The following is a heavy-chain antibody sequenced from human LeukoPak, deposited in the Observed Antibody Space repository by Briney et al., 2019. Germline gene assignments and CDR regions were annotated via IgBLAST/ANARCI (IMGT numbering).Heavy chain of an antibody. J-gene: IGHJ4*02. D-gene: IGHD5-18*01. V-gene: IGHV4-39*07. CDR1: GGSISGSSYY. CDR2: IYSSGST. CDR3: AREDTPMVTPFDY. Sequence: SETLSLTCAVSGGSISGSSYYWGWIRQPPGKKLEWIGSIYSSGSTYYNPSLKSRVTISVDTSKNQFSLKLSSVTAADTAVYYSAREDTPMVTPFDYWGQGTLVTVSS.